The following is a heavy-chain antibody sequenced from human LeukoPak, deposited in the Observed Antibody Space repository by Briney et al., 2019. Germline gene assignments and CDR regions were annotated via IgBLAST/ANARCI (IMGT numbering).Heavy chain of an antibody. V-gene: IGHV1-24*01. CDR2: FDPEDGET. J-gene: IGHJ4*02. CDR1: GYTLTELS. CDR3: ATGITMVRGVSFDY. Sequence: GASVKVSCKVSGYTLTELSMHWVRQAPGKGLEWRGGFDPEDGETIYAQKFQGRATMTEDTSTDTAYMELSSLRSEDTAVYYCATGITMVRGVSFDYWGQGTLVTVSS. D-gene: IGHD3-10*01.